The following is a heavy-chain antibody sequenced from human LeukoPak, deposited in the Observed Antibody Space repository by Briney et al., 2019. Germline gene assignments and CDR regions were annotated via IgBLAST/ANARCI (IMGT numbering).Heavy chain of an antibody. V-gene: IGHV5-51*01. CDR1: KDTFDNYW. J-gene: IGHJ4*02. Sequence: GESLKTSCNGSKDTFDNYWIGWVRQMPGKGLGWMGIIYPDDSDTRYSPSFQGQVTISADKSINTAFQQWGSLKASDTAIYFCARSRWGTSFDSWGQGALVTVSS. CDR3: ARSRWGTSFDS. CDR2: IYPDDSDT. D-gene: IGHD1-14*01.